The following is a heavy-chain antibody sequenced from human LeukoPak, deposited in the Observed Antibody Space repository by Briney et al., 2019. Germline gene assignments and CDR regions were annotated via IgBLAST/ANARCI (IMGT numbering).Heavy chain of an antibody. CDR3: ARVVWSLKYAFDI. D-gene: IGHD3-9*01. CDR1: LFTLNTYS. J-gene: IGHJ3*02. V-gene: IGHV3-7*01. CDR2: IKQAGRER. Sequence: GSLRVSRVPSLFTLNTYSIPWVCPAPRRGRERVANIKQAGRERYYVDSVKGRFTISRDNAKNSLYLQMNSLRAEDTAVYYCARVVWSLKYAFDIWGQGTMVIVSS.